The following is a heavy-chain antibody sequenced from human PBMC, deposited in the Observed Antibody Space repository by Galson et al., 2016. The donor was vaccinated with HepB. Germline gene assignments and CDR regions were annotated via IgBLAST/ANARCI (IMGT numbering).Heavy chain of an antibody. V-gene: IGHV3-30*18. CDR3: AKPRYYYGSGNYGMDG. J-gene: IGHJ6*02. CDR1: GFLFSDYG. D-gene: IGHD3-10*01. Sequence: SLRLSCAASGFLFSDYGMHWVRQAPGKGLEWVAVIAYDGTNDHYADSGRGRFTNSRDNFQNTLYLQMTSLGREDTAVYYCAKPRYYYGSGNYGMDGWGQGTTVTVSS. CDR2: IAYDGTND.